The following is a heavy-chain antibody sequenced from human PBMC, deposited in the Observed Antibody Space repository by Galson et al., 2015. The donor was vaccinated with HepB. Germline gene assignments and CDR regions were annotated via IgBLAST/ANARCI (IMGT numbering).Heavy chain of an antibody. CDR2: IIPIFGTA. CDR1: GGTFSSYA. D-gene: IGHD1-26*01. V-gene: IGHV1-69*06. J-gene: IGHJ5*02. Sequence: SVKVSCKASGGTFSSYAISWVRQAPGQGLEWMGGIIPIFGTANYAQKFQGRVTITADKSTSTAYMELSSLRSEDTAVYYCARARMLSGSYPHNWFDPWGQGTLVTVSS. CDR3: ARARMLSGSYPHNWFDP.